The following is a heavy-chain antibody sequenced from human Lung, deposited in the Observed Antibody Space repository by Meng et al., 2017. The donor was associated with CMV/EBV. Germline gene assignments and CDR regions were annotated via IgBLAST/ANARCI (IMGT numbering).Heavy chain of an antibody. J-gene: IGHJ4*02. V-gene: IGHV1-2*02. CDR2: INPNSGGT. D-gene: IGHD6-19*01. CDR3: ARGLAVAGTSHFDL. Sequence: ASVKVSCKASGYTFTGYYMHWVRQAPGQGLEWMGWINPNSGGTNYAQKFQGRVTMTRDTSISTAYMELSRLRSDDTAVYYCARGLAVAGTSHFDLWGQGTLVTVSS. CDR1: GYTFTGYY.